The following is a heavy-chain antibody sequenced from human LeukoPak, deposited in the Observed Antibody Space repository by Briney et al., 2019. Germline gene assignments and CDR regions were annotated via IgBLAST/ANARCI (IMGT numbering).Heavy chain of an antibody. CDR2: IYYSGST. CDR3: ARGGDYDFVSGPHFDY. Sequence: PSETLSLTCTVSGGSISSGGYYWGWIRQHPGKGLEWIGYIYYSGSTYYNPSLKSRVAISVDTSKNQFSLKLSSVTAADTAVYYCARGGDYDFVSGPHFDYWGQGTLVTVSS. J-gene: IGHJ4*02. V-gene: IGHV4-31*03. D-gene: IGHD3-3*01. CDR1: GGSISSGGYY.